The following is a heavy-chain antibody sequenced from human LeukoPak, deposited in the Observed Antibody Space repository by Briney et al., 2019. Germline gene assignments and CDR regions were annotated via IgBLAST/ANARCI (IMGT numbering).Heavy chain of an antibody. CDR3: ARVVGWHWFDP. J-gene: IGHJ5*02. D-gene: IGHD3-22*01. CDR2: IRPSGDNT. V-gene: IGHV3-23*01. CDR1: GFTFSSYD. Sequence: GGALRLSCAASGFTFSSYDMTWVRQAPGRGLEWVSSIRPSGDNTYYGDSVKGRFTISRDNSKNTVYLQMNNMRVDDTAVYYCARVVGWHWFDPWGQGTLVTVSS.